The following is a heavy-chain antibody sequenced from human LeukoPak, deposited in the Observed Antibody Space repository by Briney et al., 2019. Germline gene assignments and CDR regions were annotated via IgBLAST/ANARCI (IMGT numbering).Heavy chain of an antibody. Sequence: GGSLRLSCAASGFTFSSYWMSWVRQAPGKGLEWVANIKQDGSEKNYVDSVKGRFTISRDSAESSLYLQMNSLRVEDAAVYYCARVGWFGELTRHPGGDSWGQGTLVTVSS. D-gene: IGHD3-10*01. CDR3: ARVGWFGELTRHPGGDS. V-gene: IGHV3-7*01. J-gene: IGHJ4*02. CDR1: GFTFSSYW. CDR2: IKQDGSEK.